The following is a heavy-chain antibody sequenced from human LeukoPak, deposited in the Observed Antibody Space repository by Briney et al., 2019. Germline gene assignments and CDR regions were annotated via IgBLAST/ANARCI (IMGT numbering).Heavy chain of an antibody. CDR1: GGSFSGYY. CDR2: INHSGST. J-gene: IGHJ3*02. D-gene: IGHD3-10*01. CDR3: AGWYYYGSGSYYNVPHAFDI. Sequence: SETLSLTCAVYGGSFSGYYWSWIRQPPGKGLEWIGEINHSGSTNYNPSLKSRVTISVDTSKNQFSLKLSSVTAADTAVYYCAGWYYYGSGSYYNVPHAFDIWGQGTMVTVSS. V-gene: IGHV4-34*01.